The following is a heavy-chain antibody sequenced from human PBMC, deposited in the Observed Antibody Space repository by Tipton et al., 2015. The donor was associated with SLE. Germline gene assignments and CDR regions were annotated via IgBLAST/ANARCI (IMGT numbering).Heavy chain of an antibody. J-gene: IGHJ5*02. CDR2: INHSGST. CDR3: ARPGRYGS. CDR1: GGSISSSSYY. D-gene: IGHD5-18*01. V-gene: IGHV4-39*07. Sequence: TLSLTCTVSGGSISSSSYYWGWIRQPPGKGLEWIGEINHSGSTNYNPSLKSRVTISVDTSKNQFSLKLSSVTAADTAVYYCARPGRYGSWGQGTLVTVSS.